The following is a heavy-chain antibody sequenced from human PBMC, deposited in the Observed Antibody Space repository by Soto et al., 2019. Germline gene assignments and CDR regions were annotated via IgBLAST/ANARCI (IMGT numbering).Heavy chain of an antibody. J-gene: IGHJ4*02. CDR1: GGSISSSSYY. Sequence: SETLSLTCTVSGGSISSSSYYWGWIRQPPGKGLEWIGSIYYSGSTYYNPSLKSRVTISVDTSKNQFSLKLSSVTAADTAVYYCARRIAVAGSVIYWGQGTLVTGSS. CDR3: ARRIAVAGSVIY. D-gene: IGHD6-19*01. CDR2: IYYSGST. V-gene: IGHV4-39*01.